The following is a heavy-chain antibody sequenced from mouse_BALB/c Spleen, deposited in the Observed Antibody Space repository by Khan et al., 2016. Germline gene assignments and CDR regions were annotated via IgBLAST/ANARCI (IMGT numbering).Heavy chain of an antibody. J-gene: IGHJ2*01. CDR1: GDSITSGY. CDR2: ISYTDTT. V-gene: IGHV3-8*02. D-gene: IGHD2-4*01. Sequence: EVQLQEPGPSLVKPSQNLSLTCSVTGDSITSGYWNWIRKFPGNKLEYVGYISYTDTTYYNPSLNGRISITRDTSKNQFYLQLNSVTTEDSATYYCARYGYEYFLDFWGQGTTLTVSS. CDR3: ARYGYEYFLDF.